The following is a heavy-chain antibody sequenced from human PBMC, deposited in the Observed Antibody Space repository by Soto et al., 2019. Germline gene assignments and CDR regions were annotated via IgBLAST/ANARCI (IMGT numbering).Heavy chain of an antibody. V-gene: IGHV1-18*01. Sequence: QVHLVQSGAEVKKPGASVKVSCKGSGYTFTSYGITCVRQAPGQGLEWMGWISAHNGNTNYAQKLQGRVTVTRDTTTSTAYMELRSLRSDDTAGYYCARGSYWDYWGQGALVTVSS. CDR3: ARGSYWDY. CDR1: GYTFTSYG. CDR2: ISAHNGNT. J-gene: IGHJ4*02.